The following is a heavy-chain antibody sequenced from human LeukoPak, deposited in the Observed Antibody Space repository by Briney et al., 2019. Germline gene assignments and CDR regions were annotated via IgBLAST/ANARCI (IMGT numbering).Heavy chain of an antibody. J-gene: IGHJ4*02. CDR3: ARFIGPEYSSGWYEHY. D-gene: IGHD6-19*01. V-gene: IGHV3-21*01. Sequence: PGGSLRLSCAASGFTFSSYSMNWVRQAPGKGLEWVSSISSSSSYIYYADSVKGRLTISRDNAKNSLYLQMNSLRAEDTAVYYCARFIGPEYSSGWYEHYWGQGTLVTVSS. CDR2: ISSSSSYI. CDR1: GFTFSSYS.